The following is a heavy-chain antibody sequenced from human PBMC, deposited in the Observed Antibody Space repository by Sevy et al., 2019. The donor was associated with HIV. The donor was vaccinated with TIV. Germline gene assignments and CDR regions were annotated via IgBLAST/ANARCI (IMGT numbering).Heavy chain of an antibody. Sequence: GESLKISCAASGFTFSSYGMHWVRQTPTKGLEWMAVIGYDGSNKNDADSVKGRLTITRDNSKNMLDLQMNSLRPEDTAVYYCARGKAALPGYYYGMDVWGQGTTVTVSS. CDR2: IGYDGSNK. CDR1: GFTFSSYG. CDR3: ARGKAALPGYYYGMDV. V-gene: IGHV3-33*08. J-gene: IGHJ6*02. D-gene: IGHD6-6*01.